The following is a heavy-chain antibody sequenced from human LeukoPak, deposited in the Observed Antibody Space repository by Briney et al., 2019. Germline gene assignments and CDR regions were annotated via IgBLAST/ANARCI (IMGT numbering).Heavy chain of an antibody. CDR1: GGSISSSSYY. Sequence: TSETLSLTCTVSGGSISSSSYYWGWIRQPPGKGLEWIGSIYYSGSTYYNPSLKSRVTMSLDASKNQFPLELNSVTPADTAVYYCARGGNYWPQWWFDPWGRGTLVSVSS. CDR2: IYYSGST. D-gene: IGHD1-26*01. CDR3: ARGGNYWPQWWFDP. J-gene: IGHJ5*02. V-gene: IGHV4-39*06.